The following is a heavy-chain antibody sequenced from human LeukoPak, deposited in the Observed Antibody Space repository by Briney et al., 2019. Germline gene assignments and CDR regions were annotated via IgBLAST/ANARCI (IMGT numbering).Heavy chain of an antibody. Sequence: PGGSLRLSCAASAYTFSSFGMHWVRQAPGKGLEWVANIKQDGSEKYYVDSVKGRFTISRDNAKNSLYLQMNSLRAEDTAVYYCARDGYVRAARHGYWGQGTLVTVSS. D-gene: IGHD6-6*01. CDR3: ARDGYVRAARHGY. V-gene: IGHV3-7*01. CDR1: AYTFSSFG. CDR2: IKQDGSEK. J-gene: IGHJ4*02.